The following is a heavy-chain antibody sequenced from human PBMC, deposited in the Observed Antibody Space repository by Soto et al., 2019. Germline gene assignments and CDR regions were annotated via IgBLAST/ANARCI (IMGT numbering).Heavy chain of an antibody. CDR3: ARDGPVRSSSSFWFDP. V-gene: IGHV1-69*01. CDR2: IIPIFGTA. Sequence: QVQLVQSGAEVKKPGSSVKVSCTASGGTFSSYAISWVRQAPGQGLEWMGGIIPIFGTANYAQKFQGRVTITADESTSTAYMELSSLRSEDTAVYYCARDGPVRSSSSFWFDPWGQGTLVTVSS. J-gene: IGHJ5*02. D-gene: IGHD6-6*01. CDR1: GGTFSSYA.